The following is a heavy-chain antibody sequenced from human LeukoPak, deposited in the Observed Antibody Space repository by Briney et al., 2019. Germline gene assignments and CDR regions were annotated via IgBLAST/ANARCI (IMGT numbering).Heavy chain of an antibody. Sequence: PGGSLRLSCAASGFTFSSYAMSWVRQAPGKGLEWVSAISGSGGSTYYADSVKGRFTISRDNLKNTLYLQMNSLRAEDAAVYYCANGYYSDSSGYLLGVVFDYSGEGTLVTVYS. CDR2: ISGSGGST. V-gene: IGHV3-23*01. D-gene: IGHD3-22*01. J-gene: IGHJ4*02. CDR3: ANGYYSDSSGYLLGVVFDY. CDR1: GFTFSSYA.